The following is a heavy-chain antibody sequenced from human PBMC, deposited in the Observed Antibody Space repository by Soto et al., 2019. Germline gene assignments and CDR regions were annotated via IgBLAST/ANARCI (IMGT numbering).Heavy chain of an antibody. CDR3: TRHEGGAAADRPLDY. Sequence: PSETLSLTCTVSGGSISSYYWSWIRQPPGKGLEWIGYIYYNGSTNYNPYLKSRVTISVDTYKNQFSMKLRSVTAADTAIYYCTRHEGGAAADRPLDYWGQGTLVTVS. J-gene: IGHJ4*02. V-gene: IGHV4-59*08. CDR2: IYYNGST. CDR1: GGSISSYY. D-gene: IGHD6-13*01.